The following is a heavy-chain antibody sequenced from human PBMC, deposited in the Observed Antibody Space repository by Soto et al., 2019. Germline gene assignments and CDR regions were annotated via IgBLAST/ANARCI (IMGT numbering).Heavy chain of an antibody. CDR3: AVNRNSLIAARDPANYYYYMDV. D-gene: IGHD6-6*01. Sequence: ASVKVSCKASGGTFSSYTISWVRQAPGQGLEWMGRIIPILGIANYAQKFQGRVTITADKSTSTAYMELSSLRSEDTAVYYCAVNRNSLIAARDPANYYYYMDVWGKGTTVTVSS. CDR2: IIPILGIA. CDR1: GGTFSSYT. V-gene: IGHV1-69*02. J-gene: IGHJ6*03.